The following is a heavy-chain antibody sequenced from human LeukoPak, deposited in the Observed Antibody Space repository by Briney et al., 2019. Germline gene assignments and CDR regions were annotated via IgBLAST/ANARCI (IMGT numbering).Heavy chain of an antibody. V-gene: IGHV4-59*12. Sequence: TSETLSLTCTVSGGSISSYYWSWIRQPPGKGLEWIGYIYYSGSTNYNPSLKSRVTISVDTSKNQFSLKLSSVTAADTAVYYCARSRGITIFGVVRRWFDPWGQGTLVTVSS. J-gene: IGHJ5*02. CDR3: ARSRGITIFGVVRRWFDP. CDR2: IYYSGST. D-gene: IGHD3-3*01. CDR1: GGSISSYY.